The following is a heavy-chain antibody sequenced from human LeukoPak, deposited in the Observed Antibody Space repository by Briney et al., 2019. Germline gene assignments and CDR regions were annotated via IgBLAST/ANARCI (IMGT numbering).Heavy chain of an antibody. CDR3: TRASGPERRYFDL. CDR2: IDGDGGNP. V-gene: IGHV3-74*01. D-gene: IGHD5-24*01. CDR1: GFTFDTYL. J-gene: IGHJ2*01. Sequence: PGGSLRLSCVASGFTFDTYLMDWVRQAPGKGPVWVSRIDGDGGNPSYADSVKGRFTISRDNAKNTLYLQMNSLRAEDTAVYYCTRASGPERRYFDLWGRGTLVTVSS.